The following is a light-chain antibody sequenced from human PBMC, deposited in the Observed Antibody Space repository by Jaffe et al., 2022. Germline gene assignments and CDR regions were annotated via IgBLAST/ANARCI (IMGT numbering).Light chain of an antibody. CDR2: DVS. J-gene: IGLJ1*01. CDR1: SSDVGAYNY. CDR3: YSFAGSFTLYV. Sequence: QSALTQPRSVSGSPGQSVTISCTGTSSDVGAYNYVSWYQQHPGKAPKLMIYDVSKRPSGVPDRFSGSKSGNTASLTISGLQSEDEADYYCYSFAGSFTLYVFGAGTKVTVL. V-gene: IGLV2-11*01.